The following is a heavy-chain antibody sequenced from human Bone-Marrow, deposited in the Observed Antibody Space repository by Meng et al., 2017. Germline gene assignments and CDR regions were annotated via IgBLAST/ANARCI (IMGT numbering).Heavy chain of an antibody. CDR1: GGSFSGYY. CDR3: ARAYYGSGSYYQN. CDR2: INHSGST. D-gene: IGHD3-10*01. Sequence: QVQLQQGGAGLLKPSETLSLTCAVYGGSFSGYYWSWIRQPPGKGLEWIGEINHSGSTNYNPSLKSRVTISVDTSKNQFSLKLSSVTAADTAVYYCARAYYGSGSYYQNWGQGTLVTVSS. V-gene: IGHV4-34*01. J-gene: IGHJ4*02.